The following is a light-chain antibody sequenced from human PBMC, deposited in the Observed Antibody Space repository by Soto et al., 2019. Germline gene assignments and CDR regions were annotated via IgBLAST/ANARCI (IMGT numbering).Light chain of an antibody. Sequence: QSVLTRPASVSGSPGQSITISCTGTSSDVGGYNYVSWYQQHPGKAPKLMIYDVSNRPSGVSNRFSGSKSGNTASLTISGLQAEDEADYHCSSYTSSGTLVVFGGGTKVTVL. V-gene: IGLV2-14*01. CDR2: DVS. J-gene: IGLJ2*01. CDR1: SSDVGGYNY. CDR3: SSYTSSGTLVV.